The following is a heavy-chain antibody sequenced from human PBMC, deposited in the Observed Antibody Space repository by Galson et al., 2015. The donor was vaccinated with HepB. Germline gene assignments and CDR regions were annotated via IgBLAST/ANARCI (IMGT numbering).Heavy chain of an antibody. CDR1: GFTFSSYA. CDR2: ISYDGSNK. Sequence: SLRLSCAASGFTFSSYAMHWVRQAPGKGLEWVAVISYDGSNKYYADSVKGRFTISRDNSKNTLYLQMNSLRAEDTAVYYCARDALGYSSSSGYFDYWGQGTLVTVSS. J-gene: IGHJ4*02. D-gene: IGHD6-6*01. V-gene: IGHV3-30-3*01. CDR3: ARDALGYSSSSGYFDY.